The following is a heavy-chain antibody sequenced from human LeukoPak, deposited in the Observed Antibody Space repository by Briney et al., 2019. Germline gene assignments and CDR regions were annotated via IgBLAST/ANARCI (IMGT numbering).Heavy chain of an antibody. D-gene: IGHD1-26*01. J-gene: IGHJ5*02. CDR1: GYTFTGYY. V-gene: IGHV1-2*02. CDR2: INPNSGGT. Sequence: WASVKVSCKASGYTFTGYYMHWVRQAPGQGLEWMGWINPNSGGTNYAQKFQGRVTMTRDTSISTAYMELSRLRSDDTAVYYCARDRGELLNWFDPWGQGTLVTVSS. CDR3: ARDRGELLNWFDP.